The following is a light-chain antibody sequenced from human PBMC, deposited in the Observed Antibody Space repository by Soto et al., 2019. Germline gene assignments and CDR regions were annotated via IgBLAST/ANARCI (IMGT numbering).Light chain of an antibody. CDR1: SGDIGSYNR. J-gene: IGLJ3*02. CDR2: EVR. Sequence: QSALTQPASVSGSPGQSITISCTGTSGDIGSYNRVSWYQQHPGKAPKLIIYEVRNRLSGVSNRFSGSKSGNTASLTISGLQSEDEADYYCTSYTPTGALVFGSGTKLTVL. CDR3: TSYTPTGALV. V-gene: IGLV2-14*03.